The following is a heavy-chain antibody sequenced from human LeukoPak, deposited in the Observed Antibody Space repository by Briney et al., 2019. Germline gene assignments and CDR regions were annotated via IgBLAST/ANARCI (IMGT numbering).Heavy chain of an antibody. Sequence: ASVKVSCKASGYTFTSYDINWVRQAAGQGLEWMGWMNPNSGNTGYAQKLQGRVTMTRNTSISTAYMELSSLRSEDTAVYYCARDQGYSSGWSEGYYYYGMDVWGQGTTVTVSS. CDR2: MNPNSGNT. J-gene: IGHJ6*02. V-gene: IGHV1-8*01. CDR1: GYTFTSYD. D-gene: IGHD6-19*01. CDR3: ARDQGYSSGWSEGYYYYGMDV.